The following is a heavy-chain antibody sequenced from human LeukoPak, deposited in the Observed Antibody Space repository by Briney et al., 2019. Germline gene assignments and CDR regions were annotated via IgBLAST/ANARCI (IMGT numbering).Heavy chain of an antibody. CDR1: GGSLSGYY. Sequence: KSSETLSLTCAVYGGSLSGYYWSWIRQPPGKGLEWIGEINHSGSTNYNPSLKSRVTISVDTSKNQFSLKLSSVTAADTAVYYCARGRLLAYWGQGTLVTVSS. D-gene: IGHD2-15*01. CDR2: INHSGST. V-gene: IGHV4-34*01. CDR3: ARGRLLAY. J-gene: IGHJ4*02.